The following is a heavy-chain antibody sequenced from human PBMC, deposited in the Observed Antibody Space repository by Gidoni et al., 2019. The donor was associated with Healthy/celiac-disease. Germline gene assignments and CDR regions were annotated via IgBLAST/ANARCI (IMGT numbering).Heavy chain of an antibody. J-gene: IGHJ6*02. CDR3: ARDLGYSHYYGMDV. Sequence: QVQLVQSGAEVKKPGSSVKVSCKASGGTFSSYAISWVRQAPGQGLEWMGRIITIFGTANYAQNVQGRVTITADESTSTADRELSRLRSEDTAVYYCARDLGYSHYYGMDVWGQGTTGTVSS. CDR1: GGTFSSYA. D-gene: IGHD6-13*01. CDR2: IITIFGTA. V-gene: IGHV1-69*18.